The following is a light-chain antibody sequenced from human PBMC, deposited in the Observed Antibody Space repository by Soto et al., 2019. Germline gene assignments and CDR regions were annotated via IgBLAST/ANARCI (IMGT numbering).Light chain of an antibody. CDR1: QGIRSC. V-gene: IGKV1-9*01. Sequence: DIQLTQSPSFLFAAVGDRVTITCRASQGIRSCLAWYQQKPGKAPKLLIYAASTLQSGVPSRFSGSGSGTEFALTISSLQTDDFATYYCQQLNSYPRTFGQGTKVEIK. J-gene: IGKJ1*01. CDR3: QQLNSYPRT. CDR2: AAS.